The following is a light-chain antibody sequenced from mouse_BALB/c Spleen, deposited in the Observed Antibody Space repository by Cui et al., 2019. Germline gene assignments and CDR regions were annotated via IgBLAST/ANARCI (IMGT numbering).Light chain of an antibody. V-gene: IGKV4-68*01. CDR3: QQWSSNPPT. J-gene: IGKJ5*01. CDR2: LTS. CDR1: SSVSY. Sequence: QIVLTQSPALMSASPGAKVTMTCSASSSVSYMYWYQQKPRSSPKPWIYLTSNLASGVPARFSGSWSGTSYSLTISSMEAEDAATYYCQQWSSNPPTFGAGTKLELK.